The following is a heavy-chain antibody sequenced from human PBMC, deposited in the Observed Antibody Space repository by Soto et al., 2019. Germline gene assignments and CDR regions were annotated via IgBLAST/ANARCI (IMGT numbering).Heavy chain of an antibody. CDR1: GYTFTSYH. CDR3: ARDTPPTDY. CDR2: ISAYNSNT. Sequence: HVQLVQSGAEVKKPGASVKVSCKTSGYTFTSYHISWVRQAPGQGLEWMGWISAYNSNTDYAQKFQGRVTMTTDTLTSTAYMELRSLRSDDTAVYYCARDTPPTDYWGQGTLVTVSS. V-gene: IGHV1-18*01. J-gene: IGHJ4*02.